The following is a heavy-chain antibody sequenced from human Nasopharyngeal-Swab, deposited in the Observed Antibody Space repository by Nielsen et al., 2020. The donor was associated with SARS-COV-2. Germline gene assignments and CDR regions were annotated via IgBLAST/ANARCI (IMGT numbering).Heavy chain of an antibody. CDR3: AREEDYGGIGY. J-gene: IGHJ4*02. CDR1: GFTFSSYE. Sequence: GESLKISCAVSGFTFSSYEMNWVRQAPGKGLEWVSYISSSGSTIYYADSVKGRFTISRDNAKNSLYLQMNSLRAEDTAVYYCAREEDYGGIGYWGQGTLVTVSS. CDR2: ISSSGSTI. D-gene: IGHD4-23*01. V-gene: IGHV3-48*03.